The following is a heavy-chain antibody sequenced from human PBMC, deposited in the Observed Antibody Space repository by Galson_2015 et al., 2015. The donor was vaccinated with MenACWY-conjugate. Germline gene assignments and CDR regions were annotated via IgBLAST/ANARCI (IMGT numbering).Heavy chain of an antibody. CDR1: GFTFSTYW. J-gene: IGHJ4*02. CDR3: ATAGSYRFDY. D-gene: IGHD1-26*01. Sequence: SLRLSCAPSGFTFSTYWMRWVRQAPGMGLEWVSRIDPDGSTTDYAESMKGRFTISRDNAKNTLLLQIHSLRVEDTAVYYCATAGSYRFDYWGQGALVTVSS. CDR2: IDPDGSTT. V-gene: IGHV3-74*01.